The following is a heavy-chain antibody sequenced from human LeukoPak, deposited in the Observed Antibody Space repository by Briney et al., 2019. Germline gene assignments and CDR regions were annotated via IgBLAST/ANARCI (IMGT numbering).Heavy chain of an antibody. CDR3: ARDANYDGDVYSNLRAFDI. J-gene: IGHJ3*02. CDR1: GYTFSSNA. CDR2: INTNTGGP. D-gene: IGHD2-21*01. Sequence: ASVQVSCKASGYTFSSNAINWVRQAPGQGLEWMGWINTNTGGPTYAQGVTGRFVFSLDISVSTAYLHINSLEAEDTAVYYCARDANYDGDVYSNLRAFDIWGQGTMVTVSS. V-gene: IGHV7-4-1*02.